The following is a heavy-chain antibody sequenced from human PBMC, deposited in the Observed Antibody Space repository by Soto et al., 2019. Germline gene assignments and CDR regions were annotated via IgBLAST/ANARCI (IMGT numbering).Heavy chain of an antibody. CDR3: AESSYYDILTGYYPDYYYYGMDV. V-gene: IGHV1-24*01. J-gene: IGHJ6*02. CDR2: FDPEDGET. Sequence: GASVKVSCKVSGYTLTELSMHWVRQAPGKGLEWMGGFDPEDGETIYAQKFQGRVTMTADTSTDTAYMELSSLRSEDTAVYYCAESSYYDILTGYYPDYYYYGMDVWGQGTTVTVSS. CDR1: GYTLTELS. D-gene: IGHD3-9*01.